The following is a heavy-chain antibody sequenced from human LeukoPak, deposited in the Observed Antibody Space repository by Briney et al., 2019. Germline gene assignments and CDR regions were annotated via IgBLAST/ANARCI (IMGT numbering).Heavy chain of an antibody. Sequence: GGSLRLSCAAPGFTFSSYSMNWVRQAPGKGLEWVPSISSSSSYIYYADSVKGRFTISRDNAKNSLDLQMSSLRPEDTALYYCVKDKHRDGYTYGVYDSWGQGTLITVSS. CDR1: GFTFSSYS. V-gene: IGHV3-21*04. CDR3: VKDKHRDGYTYGVYDS. J-gene: IGHJ5*01. D-gene: IGHD5-12*01. CDR2: ISSSSSYI.